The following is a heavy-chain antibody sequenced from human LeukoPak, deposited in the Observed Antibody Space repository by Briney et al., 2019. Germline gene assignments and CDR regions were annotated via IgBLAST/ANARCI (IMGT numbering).Heavy chain of an antibody. CDR3: ARERADALDI. V-gene: IGHV3-11*01. Sequence: GALRLSCAASGFTFSDFHMCWIRQAPGKVLEWVSFSSTSGSTIFYADSVKGRFTISRDNAKNSLYLQMNSLRAEDTAVYYCARERADALDIWGPGTMVTVSS. J-gene: IGHJ3*02. CDR1: GFTFSDFH. CDR2: SSTSGSTI.